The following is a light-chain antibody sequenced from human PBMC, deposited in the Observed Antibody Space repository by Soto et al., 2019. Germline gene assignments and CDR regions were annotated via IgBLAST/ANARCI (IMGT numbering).Light chain of an antibody. J-gene: IGLJ1*01. CDR1: SSDVGLYDY. CDR2: AVS. Sequence: QSALTQPASVSGSPGQSITISCTGTSSDVGLYDYVSWYQQHPGKAPQLMIYAVSNRPSGVSNRFSASKSGNTASLFISGLQAEDEGDYYCSSYTSDGSYVFGSGTKVTVL. V-gene: IGLV2-14*01. CDR3: SSYTSDGSYV.